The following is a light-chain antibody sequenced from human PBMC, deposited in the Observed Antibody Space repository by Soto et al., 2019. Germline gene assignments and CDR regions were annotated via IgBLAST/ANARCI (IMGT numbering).Light chain of an antibody. Sequence: QFVLTQPASVSGSPGQSITISCTGTSSDVGGYNYVSWYQQHPGKAPKVMIYEVTNRPSGVSNRFSASKSGNTASLTISGLQAEDEADYYCGSYSSASPSYVLGTGTKVTVL. J-gene: IGLJ1*01. CDR2: EVT. CDR1: SSDVGGYNY. V-gene: IGLV2-14*01. CDR3: GSYSSASPSYV.